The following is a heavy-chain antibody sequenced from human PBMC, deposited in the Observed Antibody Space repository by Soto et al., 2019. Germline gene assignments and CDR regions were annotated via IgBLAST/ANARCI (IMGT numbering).Heavy chain of an antibody. CDR1: GGSIRSSSYY. CDR3: AGPWSPRRSVAGGVDY. Sequence: QLQLQESGPGLVKPSETLSLTCTVSGGSIRSSSYYWGWIRQSPGKGLEWLANIYYSGSTYYNPSLKSRVTISVYLSTNEFSMKLSSVTAEYTAVYYCAGPWSPRRSVAGGVDYLGQGALVAVSS. V-gene: IGHV4-39*01. CDR2: IYYSGST. J-gene: IGHJ4*02. D-gene: IGHD6-19*01.